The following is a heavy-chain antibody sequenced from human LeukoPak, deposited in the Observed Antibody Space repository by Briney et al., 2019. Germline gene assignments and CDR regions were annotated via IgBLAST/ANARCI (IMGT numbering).Heavy chain of an antibody. J-gene: IGHJ4*02. V-gene: IGHV3-7*01. D-gene: IGHD4-17*01. CDR3: AREGGYGDTPIDY. Sequence: GSLRLSCAASGFTFSSYWMNWARQAPGKGLEWVASINHNGNVNYYVDSVKGRFTISRDNSKNTLYLQMNSLRAEDTAVYYCAREGGYGDTPIDYWGQGTLVSVSS. CDR2: INHNGNVN. CDR1: GFTFSSYW.